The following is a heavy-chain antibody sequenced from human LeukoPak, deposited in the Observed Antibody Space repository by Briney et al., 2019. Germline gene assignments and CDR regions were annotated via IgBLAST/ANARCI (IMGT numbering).Heavy chain of an antibody. D-gene: IGHD1-26*01. CDR1: GYSFTNYW. Sequence: GESLQISCKGSGYSFTNYWIGWVRQMPGKGLEWMGIIYPSDSDTRYSPSFQGQVTISADKSISTAYLQWSSLKASDTAIYYCARHLKYSGTYEASYYYYGVDVWGQGTTVTVSS. CDR3: ARHLKYSGTYEASYYYYGVDV. V-gene: IGHV5-51*01. J-gene: IGHJ6*02. CDR2: IYPSDSDT.